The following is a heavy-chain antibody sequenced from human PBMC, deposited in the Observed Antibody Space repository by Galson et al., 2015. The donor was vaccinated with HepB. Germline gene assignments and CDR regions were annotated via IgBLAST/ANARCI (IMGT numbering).Heavy chain of an antibody. J-gene: IGHJ5*02. Sequence: SVKVSCKASGGTFSSYAISWVRQAPGQGLEWMGRIIPILGIANYAQKFQGRVTITADKSTSTAYMELSSLRSEDTAVYYCARESYSSGWYWFDPWGQGTLVTVSS. CDR2: IIPILGIA. V-gene: IGHV1-69*04. D-gene: IGHD6-19*01. CDR1: GGTFSSYA. CDR3: ARESYSSGWYWFDP.